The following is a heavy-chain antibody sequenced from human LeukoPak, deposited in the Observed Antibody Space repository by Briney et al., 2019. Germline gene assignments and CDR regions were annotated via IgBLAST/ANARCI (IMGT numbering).Heavy chain of an antibody. J-gene: IGHJ5*02. CDR1: GGSFSGYY. CDR3: ARDRRKQWLVPRTWLDP. V-gene: IGHV4-34*01. CDR2: INHSGST. D-gene: IGHD6-19*01. Sequence: PSETLSLTCAVYGGSFSGYYWSWIRQPPGKGLEWIGEINHSGSTNYNPSLKSRVTISVDTSKNQFSLKLSSVTAADTAVYYCARDRRKQWLVPRTWLDPWGQGTLVTVSS.